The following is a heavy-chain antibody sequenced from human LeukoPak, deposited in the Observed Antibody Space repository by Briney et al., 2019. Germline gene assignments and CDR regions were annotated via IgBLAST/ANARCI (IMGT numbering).Heavy chain of an antibody. D-gene: IGHD4-17*01. J-gene: IGHJ3*02. V-gene: IGHV4-34*01. CDR3: ASATVTTMDTFDI. CDR1: GGSFRGYY. CDR2: INHSVST. Sequence: SETLSLTCAVSGGSFRGYYWCCMREPPGKGLGWIDAINHSVSTNYTPSLKSRVTISVDTTKNQFSLKKSSVTAADTAVYYCASATVTTMDTFDIWGQGTMVTVSS.